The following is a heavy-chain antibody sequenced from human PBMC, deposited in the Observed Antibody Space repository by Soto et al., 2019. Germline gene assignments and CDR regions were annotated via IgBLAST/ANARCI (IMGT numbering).Heavy chain of an antibody. CDR2: ISYDGSNK. CDR3: ARDLITGFTAMAYYFDY. V-gene: IGHV3-30-3*01. CDR1: GFTFSSYA. Sequence: GGSLRLSCAASGFTFSSYAMHWVRQAPGKGLEWVAVISYDGSNKYYADSVKGRFTISRDNSKNTLYLQMNSLRAEDTAVYYCARDLITGFTAMAYYFDYWGQGTLVTVSS. J-gene: IGHJ4*02. D-gene: IGHD5-18*01.